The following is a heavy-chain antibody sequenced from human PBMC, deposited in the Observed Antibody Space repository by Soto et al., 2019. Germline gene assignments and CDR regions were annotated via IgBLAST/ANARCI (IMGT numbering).Heavy chain of an antibody. CDR3: ATHPGGGGY. CDR1: GFTVSNNY. D-gene: IGHD3-10*01. J-gene: IGHJ4*02. CDR2: IYSGGYT. Sequence: EVQLVESGGGLIQPGGSLRLSCAVSGFTVSNNYMSWVRQAPGKGLEGVSVIYSGGYTAYGHSVKGRFTISRDNSKNTIIPQMNSLGADAAAVFSGATHPGGGGYWGQGTLVTVSS. V-gene: IGHV3-53*01.